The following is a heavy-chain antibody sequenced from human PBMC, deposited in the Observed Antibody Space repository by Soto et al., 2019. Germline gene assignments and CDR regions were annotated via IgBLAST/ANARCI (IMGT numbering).Heavy chain of an antibody. J-gene: IGHJ4*02. D-gene: IGHD3-16*01. Sequence: GGSLRLSCAVSGFTFDDNAIHWVRQAPEKGLGWVSGINWKSDIGYADSVKGRFTISRDNAENSLYLQMNSLRAEDTALYYCAISQDRGGRTTFIYWGQGTQVTVSS. CDR3: AISQDRGGRTTFIY. CDR2: INWKSDI. V-gene: IGHV3-9*01. CDR1: GFTFDDNA.